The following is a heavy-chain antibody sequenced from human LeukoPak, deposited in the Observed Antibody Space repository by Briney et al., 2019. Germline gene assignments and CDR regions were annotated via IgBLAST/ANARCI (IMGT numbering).Heavy chain of an antibody. D-gene: IGHD2-21*02. Sequence: PEGSLRLSCAASGFTFSSYSMNWVRQAPGKGLEWVSSISRSSTYIYYADSVKGRFTISRDNAKNSLYLQMNSLRAEDTAVYYCASRRTAYCGGDCPEGYWGQGTLVTVSS. V-gene: IGHV3-21*01. CDR1: GFTFSSYS. CDR3: ASRRTAYCGGDCPEGY. J-gene: IGHJ4*02. CDR2: ISRSSTYI.